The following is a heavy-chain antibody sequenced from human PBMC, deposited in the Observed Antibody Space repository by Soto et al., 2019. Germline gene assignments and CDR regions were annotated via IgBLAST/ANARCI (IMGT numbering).Heavy chain of an antibody. CDR1: RGSMSSSDW. J-gene: IGHJ3*02. Sequence: QLQESGPGLVEPSGTLSLTCAVSRGSMSSSDWWCWVRQAPGKGLEWIGETYHSGNTNYNPSLKSRVTLSVDNSKNQFSLTLTSVTAADTGVYYCATWGSSAFDIWCQGTMVTVSS. D-gene: IGHD3-16*01. CDR3: ATWGSSAFDI. V-gene: IGHV4-4*02. CDR2: TYHSGNT.